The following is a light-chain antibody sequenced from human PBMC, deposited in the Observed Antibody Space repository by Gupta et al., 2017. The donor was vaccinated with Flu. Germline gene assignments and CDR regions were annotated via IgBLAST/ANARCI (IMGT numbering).Light chain of an antibody. CDR3: QHSHNIPWS. Sequence: DIQMTQSPSSLSASVGDRVTITCRASQSISNYVSWYQQEPGKAPKLLIYATSTLKGGVPSRFSGRGAGTDFTLTISRQQPEYFATYYCQHSHNIPWSFGQGTKVEIK. J-gene: IGKJ1*01. CDR2: ATS. V-gene: IGKV1-39*01. CDR1: QSISNY.